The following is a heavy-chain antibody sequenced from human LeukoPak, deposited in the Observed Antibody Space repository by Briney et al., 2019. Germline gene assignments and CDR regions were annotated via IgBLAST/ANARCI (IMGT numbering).Heavy chain of an antibody. CDR2: IYYSGST. Sequence: SETLSLTCTVSGGSISSSSYYWGWIRQPPGKGLEWIGSIYYSGSTYYNPSLKSRVTISVDTSKNQFSLKLSSVTAADTAVYYCARALYCSSTSCQGGYYYYYMDVWGKGTTVTVSS. CDR3: ARALYCSSTSCQGGYYYYYMDV. V-gene: IGHV4-39*07. J-gene: IGHJ6*03. CDR1: GGSISSSSYY. D-gene: IGHD2-2*01.